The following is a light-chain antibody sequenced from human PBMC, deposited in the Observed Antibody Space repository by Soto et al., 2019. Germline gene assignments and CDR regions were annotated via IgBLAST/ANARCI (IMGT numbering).Light chain of an antibody. Sequence: QSALTQPASVSGSPGHSITISCTGTSSDVGVYNYVSWYQQHPGKAPKLMIYDVSNRPSGVSNRFSGSKSGNTASLTISGLQAEDEADYYCSSYTSSSTYVFGTGTKLTVL. J-gene: IGLJ1*01. CDR3: SSYTSSSTYV. CDR1: SSDVGVYNY. CDR2: DVS. V-gene: IGLV2-14*01.